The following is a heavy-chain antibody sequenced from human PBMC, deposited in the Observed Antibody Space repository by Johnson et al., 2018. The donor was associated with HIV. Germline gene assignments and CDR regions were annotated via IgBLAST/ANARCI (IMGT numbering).Heavy chain of an antibody. V-gene: IGHV3-7*02. J-gene: IGHJ3*02. Sequence: VQLVESGGGLVQPGGSLRLSCAASGFNFGGYWMSWVRQAPGKGLEWVANIKQDGSEKYYADSVKGRFTISRDNAKNSLYLQMNSLRADDTAVYYCARGGSDVFDIWGRGTMVTVSS. CDR2: IKQDGSEK. CDR1: GFNFGGYW. CDR3: ARGGSDVFDI. D-gene: IGHD3-16*01.